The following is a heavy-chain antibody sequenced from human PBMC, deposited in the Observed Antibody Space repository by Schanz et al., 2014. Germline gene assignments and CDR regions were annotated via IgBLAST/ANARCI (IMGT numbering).Heavy chain of an antibody. J-gene: IGHJ4*02. CDR1: GFTFSTHA. CDR2: ISGSGGSS. D-gene: IGHD3-10*01. Sequence: VQLVESGGGVVQPGRSLRLSCAASGFTFSTHAMSWVRQAPGKGLEWVSSISGSGGSSYYADSVKGRFTISRDNSKNTLYLQMNSLSPEDTAVYYCARWGFGEVSYFDYWGQGTLVTVSS. V-gene: IGHV3-23*04. CDR3: ARWGFGEVSYFDY.